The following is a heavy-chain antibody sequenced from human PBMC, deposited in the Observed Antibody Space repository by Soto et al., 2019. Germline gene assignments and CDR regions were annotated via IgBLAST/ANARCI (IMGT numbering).Heavy chain of an antibody. CDR2: ITPILDRA. V-gene: IGHV1-69*02. Sequence: QVQLVQSGAEVKKPGSSVKVSCKASGGTFTNYIISWVRQAPGQGLEWMGRITPILDRASYAQKFQGRFTITADRSTSTAYMELSSLRSEDTAVCYCARRLEYRNNTGMDVWGQGTWFTVSS. J-gene: IGHJ6*02. CDR3: ARRLEYRNNTGMDV. D-gene: IGHD4-4*01. CDR1: GGTFTNYI.